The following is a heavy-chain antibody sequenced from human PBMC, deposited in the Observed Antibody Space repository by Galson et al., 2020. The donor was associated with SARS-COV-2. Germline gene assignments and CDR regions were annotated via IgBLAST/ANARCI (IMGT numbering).Heavy chain of an antibody. Sequence: SGPTLVKPTQTLTLTCTFSGFSLSTSRVGVGWIRQPPGKALEWLALIYWDDDKRYSPSLKSRLTITKDTSKNQVVLTMTNMDPVDTATYYCARRGPMLRGASFDYWGQGTLVTVSS. CDR1: GFSLSTSRVG. D-gene: IGHD3-10*01. V-gene: IGHV2-5*02. CDR3: ARRGPMLRGASFDY. CDR2: IYWDDDK. J-gene: IGHJ4*02.